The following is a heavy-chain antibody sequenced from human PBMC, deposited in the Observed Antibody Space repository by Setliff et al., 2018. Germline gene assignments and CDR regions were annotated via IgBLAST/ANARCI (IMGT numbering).Heavy chain of an antibody. CDR1: GASINSSTFF. J-gene: IGHJ6*03. CDR2: IYYSGTT. Sequence: SETLSLTCIVSGASINSSTFFWGWIRQPPGKGLEWIGSIYYSGTTYYNPSVRSRVTISVDTSRNQFSLKLSSVTAADTAVYFCARRPYQHYDSSGYSVNYYMDVWGKGTTVTVSS. D-gene: IGHD3-22*01. V-gene: IGHV4-39*01. CDR3: ARRPYQHYDSSGYSVNYYMDV.